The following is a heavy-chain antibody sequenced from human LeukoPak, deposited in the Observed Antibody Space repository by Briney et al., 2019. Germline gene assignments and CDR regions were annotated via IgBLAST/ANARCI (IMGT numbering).Heavy chain of an antibody. CDR3: AKGGPVTGTGSY. CDR2: ISGSGGST. CDR1: GVTLSNHA. V-gene: IGHV3-23*01. D-gene: IGHD6-19*01. J-gene: IGHJ4*02. Sequence: QPGGSLRLSCVASGVTLSNHAMSWARQAPGKGLEWVSAISGSGGSTYYADSVKGRFTISRDDSKNTLYLQMNSLRAEDTAVYYCAKGGPVTGTGSYWGQGTLVTVSS.